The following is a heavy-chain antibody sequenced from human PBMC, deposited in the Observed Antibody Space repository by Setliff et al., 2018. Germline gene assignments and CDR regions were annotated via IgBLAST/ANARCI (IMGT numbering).Heavy chain of an antibody. CDR2: INHSGST. CDR3: ARGSSGYYYVGYYFDY. Sequence: SETLSLTCAVYGGSFSGYYWSWIRQPPGKGLEWIGEINHSGSTNYNPSLKSRVTISVDTSKNQFSLKLSSVTAADTAVYYCARGSSGYYYVGYYFDYWGQGTLVTVSS. D-gene: IGHD3-22*01. V-gene: IGHV4-34*01. CDR1: GGSFSGYY. J-gene: IGHJ4*02.